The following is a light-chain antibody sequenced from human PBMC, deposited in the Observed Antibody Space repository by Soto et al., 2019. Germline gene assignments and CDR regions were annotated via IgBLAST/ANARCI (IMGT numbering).Light chain of an antibody. J-gene: IGKJ2*01. CDR2: TAS. Sequence: DIQMTQSPSSVSASVGDRVTITCRASQDIGNSLAWYQQKPGKAPNLLIHTASSLQSGVPSRFSGGGSGTDFTLTISSLQPEDVATYYCQQVDTFPPTSGQGTKVEIK. V-gene: IGKV1-12*01. CDR3: QQVDTFPPT. CDR1: QDIGNS.